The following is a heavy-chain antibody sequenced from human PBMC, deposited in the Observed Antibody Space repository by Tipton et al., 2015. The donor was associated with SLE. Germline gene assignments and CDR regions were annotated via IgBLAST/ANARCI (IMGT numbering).Heavy chain of an antibody. CDR3: ARRIGGYYGMDV. J-gene: IGHJ6*02. V-gene: IGHV3-7*01. CDR2: IKEDGSEK. CDR1: GFTFSNYW. D-gene: IGHD2-15*01. Sequence: SLRLSCAASGFTFSNYWMTWVRQAPGKGLEWVANIKEDGSEKSYVDSVKGRFTISRDNAKNSLFLQMNSLRAEDTAVYYCARRIGGYYGMDVWGQGTTVTVSS.